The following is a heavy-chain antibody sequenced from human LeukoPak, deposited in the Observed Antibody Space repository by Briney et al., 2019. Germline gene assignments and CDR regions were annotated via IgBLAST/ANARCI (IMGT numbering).Heavy chain of an antibody. V-gene: IGHV1-46*01. Sequence: ASVKVSCKASGYTFTSYYMHWVRQAPGQGLEWMGIINPSGGSTSYAQKFQGRVTMTRDMSTSTVYMELSSLRSEDTAVYYCARRDYDILTGYYSGTDWFDPWGQGTLVTVSS. J-gene: IGHJ5*02. CDR2: INPSGGST. CDR1: GYTFTSYY. D-gene: IGHD3-9*01. CDR3: ARRDYDILTGYYSGTDWFDP.